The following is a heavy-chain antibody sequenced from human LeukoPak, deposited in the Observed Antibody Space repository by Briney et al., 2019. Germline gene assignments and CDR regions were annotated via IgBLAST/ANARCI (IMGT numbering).Heavy chain of an antibody. V-gene: IGHV3-74*01. Sequence: GGSLRLSCAASGFTFSSYWMHWVRQAPGKGLVRVSRINSDGSSTSYADSVKGRFTISRDNAKNTLYLQMNSLRAEDTAVYYCARPPPTYSGSLQWGVDYWGQGTLVTVSS. CDR1: GFTFSSYW. CDR3: ARPPPTYSGSLQWGVDY. D-gene: IGHD1-26*01. CDR2: INSDGSST. J-gene: IGHJ4*02.